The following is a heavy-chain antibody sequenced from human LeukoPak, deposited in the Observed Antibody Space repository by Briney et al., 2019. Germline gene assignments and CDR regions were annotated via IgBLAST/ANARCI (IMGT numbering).Heavy chain of an antibody. CDR2: IKQDGSET. CDR1: KFTFSSYW. D-gene: IGHD1-26*01. J-gene: IGHJ3*02. V-gene: IGHV3-7*03. Sequence: GGSLRLSCAASKFTFSSYWMTWVRQAPGKGLEWVANIKQDGSETYYADSVKGRFTISRDNVKHSLYLQMNSLRAEDTALYYCARGSSGSYSLDAFDIWGQGTMVTVSS. CDR3: ARGSSGSYSLDAFDI.